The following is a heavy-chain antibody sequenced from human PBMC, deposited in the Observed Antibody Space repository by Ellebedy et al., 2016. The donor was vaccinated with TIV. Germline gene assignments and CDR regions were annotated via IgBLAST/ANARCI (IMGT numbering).Heavy chain of an antibody. CDR3: TRVAEGMTALRYNWFDP. D-gene: IGHD2-21*02. CDR2: ISSSSTHI. Sequence: GESLKISXAAAGFSFSGYSMHWVRQAPGKRLEWVASISSSSTHIFHADSVRGRFTISRDDAKNSLYLQMNSLRPEDSAVYYCTRVAEGMTALRYNWFDPWGQGTLVTVSS. V-gene: IGHV3-21*01. J-gene: IGHJ5*02. CDR1: GFSFSGYS.